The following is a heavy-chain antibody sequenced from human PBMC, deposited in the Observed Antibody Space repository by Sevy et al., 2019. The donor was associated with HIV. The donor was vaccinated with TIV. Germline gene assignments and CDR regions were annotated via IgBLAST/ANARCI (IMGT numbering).Heavy chain of an antibody. CDR3: ARDFCSGGSCYSAFVY. Sequence: PSVKVSCKASGYTFNNYIMYWVRQAPGQSLECVGWVNTRTGDTKYSQKFQGRVSISSDTSASTTYMEFNTLRSEDTAVYYCARDFCSGGSCYSAFVYWGQGTLVTVSS. CDR1: GYTFNNYI. D-gene: IGHD2-15*01. J-gene: IGHJ4*02. V-gene: IGHV1-3*04. CDR2: VNTRTGDT.